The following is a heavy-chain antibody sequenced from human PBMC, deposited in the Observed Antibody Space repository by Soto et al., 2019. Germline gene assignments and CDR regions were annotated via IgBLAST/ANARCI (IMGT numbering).Heavy chain of an antibody. D-gene: IGHD5-12*01. J-gene: IGHJ4*02. CDR2: ISTGGNSK. CDR3: AKGGGYDWDYFDY. V-gene: IGHV3-23*01. Sequence: PGGSLRLSCAASGFNFSNHGMHWVRQAPGKGLEWVAAISTGGNSKYYADSVKGRFTISRDNSTNTLYLQMNSLRAEDTAVCYCAKGGGYDWDYFDYWGQGTLVTVSS. CDR1: GFNFSNHG.